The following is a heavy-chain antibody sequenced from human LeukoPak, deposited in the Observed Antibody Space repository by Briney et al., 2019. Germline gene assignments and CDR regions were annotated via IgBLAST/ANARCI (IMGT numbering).Heavy chain of an antibody. J-gene: IGHJ5*02. CDR1: GGSISTYY. V-gene: IGHV4-59*01. CDR3: ARDWSGLNWFDP. Sequence: PSETLSLTCTVSGGSISTYYWSWIRQPPGKGLEWIGYIYYSGSTNYNPSLKSRVTMSIDTSKNQFSLKLSSMTAAVTAVYYCARDWSGLNWFDPWGQGTLVTVSS. D-gene: IGHD3-3*01. CDR2: IYYSGST.